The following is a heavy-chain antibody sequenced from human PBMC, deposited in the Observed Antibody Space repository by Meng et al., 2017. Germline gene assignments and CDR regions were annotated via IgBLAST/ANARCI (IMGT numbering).Heavy chain of an antibody. J-gene: IGHJ5*02. CDR2: IYHSGST. Sequence: VRWQWSAPAQVRLSGRLPSTCAVPGGAISSSNCWSWVRQPPGKGLEWIGEIYHSGSTNYNPSLKSRVTISVDKSKNQFSLKLSSVTAADTAVYYCARGTVLLWFGELLHRNWFDPWGQGTLVTVSS. V-gene: IGHV4-4*02. CDR3: ARGTVLLWFGELLHRNWFDP. CDR1: GGAISSSNC. D-gene: IGHD3-10*01.